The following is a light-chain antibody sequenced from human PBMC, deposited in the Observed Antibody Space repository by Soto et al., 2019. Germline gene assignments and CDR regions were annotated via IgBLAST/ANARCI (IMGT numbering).Light chain of an antibody. J-gene: IGKJ5*01. V-gene: IGKV3-11*01. Sequence: EIILSQSPATLLLTPGERATLSCRASQSVKTFLVWYQQRPGQAPRLLIHDASHRAAGIPARFSGSGFGTDFTLTISSLEPEDAAVYYCQQRSNWPPITFGQGTLLEVK. CDR3: QQRSNWPPIT. CDR2: DAS. CDR1: QSVKTF.